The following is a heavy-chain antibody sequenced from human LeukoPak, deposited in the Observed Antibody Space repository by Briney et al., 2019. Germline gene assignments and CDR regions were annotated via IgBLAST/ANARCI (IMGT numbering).Heavy chain of an antibody. D-gene: IGHD2-15*01. CDR3: ARAGPYCSGGSCSSFAY. CDR1: GFTFSSYA. V-gene: IGHV3-30-3*01. CDR2: ISYDGSNK. Sequence: PGGPLRLSCAASGFTFSSYAMHWVRQAPGKGLEWVAVISYDGSNKYYADSVKGRFTISRDHSKNTLYLQMNSLRAEDPAVYYCARAGPYCSGGSCSSFAYWGQGPLVTVSS. J-gene: IGHJ4*02.